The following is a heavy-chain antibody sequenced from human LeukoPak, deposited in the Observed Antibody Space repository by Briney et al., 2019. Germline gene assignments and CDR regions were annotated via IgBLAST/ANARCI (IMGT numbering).Heavy chain of an antibody. J-gene: IGHJ3*02. Sequence: GGSLRLSCAASGFTFSSHSMNWVRQAPGKGLEWVSYISSSSSTIYYADSVKGRFTISRDNAKNSLYLQMNSLRAEDTAVYYCAEGPYYDILTGYSSDAFHIWGQGTVVTVSS. CDR1: GFTFSSHS. D-gene: IGHD3-9*01. V-gene: IGHV3-48*01. CDR3: AEGPYYDILTGYSSDAFHI. CDR2: ISSSSSTI.